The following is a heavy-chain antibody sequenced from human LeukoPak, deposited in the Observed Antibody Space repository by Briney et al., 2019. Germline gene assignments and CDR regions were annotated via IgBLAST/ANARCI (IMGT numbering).Heavy chain of an antibody. V-gene: IGHV1-24*01. CDR2: CDPEDGET. CDR1: GYTLTELS. J-gene: IGHJ3*02. CDR3: ASPQKSSAFDI. Sequence: ASVKVSCKFSGYTLTELSMHWVRQAPGKGLEWMGGCDPEDGETIYAQKFQGGVTMTEDTSTDTAYMELSSLRSEDTAVYYCASPQKSSAFDIWGQGKMVTVSS.